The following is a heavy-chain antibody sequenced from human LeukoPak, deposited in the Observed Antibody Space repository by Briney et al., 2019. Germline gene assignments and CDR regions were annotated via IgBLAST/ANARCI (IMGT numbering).Heavy chain of an antibody. CDR1: GFTFDDYA. CDR2: ISWNSGSI. CDR3: AKASVAGTSLDAFDI. J-gene: IGHJ3*02. D-gene: IGHD6-19*01. V-gene: IGHV3-9*03. Sequence: GGSLRLSCAASGFTFDDYAMHWVRHAPGKGLEWVSGISWNSGSIGYADSVKGRFTISRDNAKNSLYLQMNSLRAEDMALYYRAKASVAGTSLDAFDIWGQGTMVTVSS.